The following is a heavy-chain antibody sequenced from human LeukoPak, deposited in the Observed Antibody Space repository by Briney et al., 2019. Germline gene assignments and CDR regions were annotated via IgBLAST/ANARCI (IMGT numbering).Heavy chain of an antibody. CDR1: GFTFSSFW. CDR2: LNSEGSST. Sequence: PGGSLRLSCVASGFTFSSFWMHWVRQAPGKGLVWVARLNSEGSSTDYADSVKGRFTISRDNAKNTLYLQMNSLTAEDTAVYYCARASGGSRHFFDYWGQGALVTVSS. V-gene: IGHV3-74*01. CDR3: ARASGGSRHFFDY. D-gene: IGHD3-16*01. J-gene: IGHJ4*02.